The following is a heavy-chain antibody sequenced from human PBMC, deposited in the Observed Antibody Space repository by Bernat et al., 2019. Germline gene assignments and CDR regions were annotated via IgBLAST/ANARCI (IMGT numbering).Heavy chain of an antibody. V-gene: IGHV1-18*01. J-gene: IGHJ3*02. Sequence: QVQLVQSGAEVKKPGASVKVSCKASGYTFTSYGISWVRQAPGQGLEWMGWISAYNGNTNYAQKLQGRVTMTTDTSTSTAYIELRSLRSDDTAVYSCARYRFWGELPKDDAFDIWGQGTMVTVSS. CDR2: ISAYNGNT. CDR3: ARYRFWGELPKDDAFDI. CDR1: GYTFTSYG. D-gene: IGHD1-26*01.